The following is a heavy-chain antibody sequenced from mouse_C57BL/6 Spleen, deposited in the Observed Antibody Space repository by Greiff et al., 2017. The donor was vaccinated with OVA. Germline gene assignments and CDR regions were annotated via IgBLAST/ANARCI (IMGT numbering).Heavy chain of an antibody. J-gene: IGHJ4*01. CDR2: IDPETGGT. Sequence: QVQLQQSGAELVRPGASVTLSCKASGYTFTDYEMHWVKQTPVHGLEWIGAIDPETGGTAYNQKFKGKAILTADKSSSTAYMELRSLTSEDSAVYYCTRGDSNYGSYYAMDYWGQGTSVTVSS. V-gene: IGHV1-15*01. CDR3: TRGDSNYGSYYAMDY. CDR1: GYTFTDYE. D-gene: IGHD2-5*01.